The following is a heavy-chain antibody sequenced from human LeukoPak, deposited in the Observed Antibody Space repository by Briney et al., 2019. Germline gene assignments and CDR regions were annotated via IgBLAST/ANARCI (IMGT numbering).Heavy chain of an antibody. J-gene: IGHJ4*02. CDR3: ARANRITMIVVVITALDY. Sequence: ASVKVSCKASGYTFTSYGISWVRQAPGQGLEWMGWISAYNGNTNYAQKLQGRVIMTTDTSTSTAYMELRSPRSDDTAVYYCARANRITMIVVVITALDYWGQGTLVTVSS. CDR2: ISAYNGNT. V-gene: IGHV1-18*01. D-gene: IGHD3-22*01. CDR1: GYTFTSYG.